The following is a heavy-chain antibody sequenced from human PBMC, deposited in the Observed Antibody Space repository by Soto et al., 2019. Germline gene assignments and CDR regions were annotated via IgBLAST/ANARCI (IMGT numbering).Heavy chain of an antibody. V-gene: IGHV1-8*01. D-gene: IGHD6-13*01. CDR2: MNPNSGNT. CDR3: ARATYSSSWYWIHYYYGIDV. J-gene: IGHJ6*02. CDR1: GYTFTSYD. Sequence: QVQLVQSGAEVKKPGASVKVSCKASGYTFTSYDINWVRQATGQGLEWMGWMNPNSGNTGYAQKFQGRVTMTRNTSISTAYMELSSLRSEDTAVYYCARATYSSSWYWIHYYYGIDVWGQGTTVTVSS.